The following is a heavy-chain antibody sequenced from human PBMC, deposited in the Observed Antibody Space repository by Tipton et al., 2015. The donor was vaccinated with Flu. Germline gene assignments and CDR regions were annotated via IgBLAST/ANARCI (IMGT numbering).Heavy chain of an antibody. CDR2: IYPSGTT. Sequence: TLSLTCTVSSGSIRSTNYFCAWIRQPPGKRLELIGSIYPSGTTYYNPSLKSRVTISVDTSKSQFSLNLSSVTAADTAVYYCARLSYYDVDLKNFYFDYWGQGALVTVSS. J-gene: IGHJ4*02. CDR1: SGSIRSTNYF. D-gene: IGHD3-10*02. CDR3: ARLSYYDVDLKNFYFDY. V-gene: IGHV4-39*01.